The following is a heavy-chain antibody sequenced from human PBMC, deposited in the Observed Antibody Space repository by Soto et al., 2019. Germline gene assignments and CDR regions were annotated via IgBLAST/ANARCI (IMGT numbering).Heavy chain of an antibody. CDR3: ARGMFGSYYYGMDV. Sequence: GASGKVSCKAFGGTLSSYAIRWGRQAPGKGLEWMGGIIPIFGTANYAQKFQGRVTITADESTSTAYMELSSLRSEDTAVYYCARGMFGSYYYGMDVWGQGTTVTVSS. CDR1: GGTLSSYA. V-gene: IGHV1-69*13. D-gene: IGHD3-10*02. J-gene: IGHJ6*02. CDR2: IIPIFGTA.